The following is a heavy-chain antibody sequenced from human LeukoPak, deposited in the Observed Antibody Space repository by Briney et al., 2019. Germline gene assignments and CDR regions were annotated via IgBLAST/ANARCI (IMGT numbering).Heavy chain of an antibody. J-gene: IGHJ6*03. V-gene: IGHV3-21*01. CDR3: ARGPYYYYMDV. CDR1: GFTFSSYS. Sequence: PGGSRRLACAASGFTFSSYSMNWVRQAPGKGLEGVSYISSSSRYIYYADSVKGRFTISRDNGKNSLYLQMNSLRAEDKAVYYCARGPYYYYMDVWGKGTTVTVSS. CDR2: ISSSSRYI.